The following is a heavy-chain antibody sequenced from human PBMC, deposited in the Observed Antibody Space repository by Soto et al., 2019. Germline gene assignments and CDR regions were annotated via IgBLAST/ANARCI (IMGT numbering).Heavy chain of an antibody. Sequence: GGSLRLSCAASGFTFSSYAMSWVRQAPGKGLEWVSAISGSGGSTYYADSVKGRFTISRDNSKNTLYLQMNSLRAEDTAVYYCAKESNDFWSGYYSAFDIWGQGTMVTVS. D-gene: IGHD3-3*01. CDR2: ISGSGGST. J-gene: IGHJ3*02. CDR3: AKESNDFWSGYYSAFDI. CDR1: GFTFSSYA. V-gene: IGHV3-23*01.